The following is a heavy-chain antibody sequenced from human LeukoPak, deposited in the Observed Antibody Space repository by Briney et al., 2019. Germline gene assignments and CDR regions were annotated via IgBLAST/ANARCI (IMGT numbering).Heavy chain of an antibody. V-gene: IGHV1-69*05. Sequence: ASVKVSCKASGGTFSSYAISWVRQAPGQGLEWMGRIIPIFGTANYAQKFQGRVTITTDESTSTAYMELSSLRSEDTAVYYCARDLFPGGSYHPFDYWGQGTLVTASS. CDR3: ARDLFPGGSYHPFDY. CDR2: IIPIFGTA. J-gene: IGHJ4*02. CDR1: GGTFSSYA. D-gene: IGHD1-26*01.